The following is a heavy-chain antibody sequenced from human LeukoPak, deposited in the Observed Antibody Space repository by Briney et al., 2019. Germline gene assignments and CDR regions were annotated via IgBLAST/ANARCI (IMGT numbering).Heavy chain of an antibody. CDR2: IIPIFGTA. CDR3: ARDSSNYYGSGSSVDY. J-gene: IGHJ4*02. Sequence: ASVKVSCKASGGTFSSYAISWVRQAPGQGLEWVGGIIPIFGTANYAQKFQGRVTITADESTSTAYMELSSLRSEDTAVYYCARDSSNYYGSGSSVDYWGQGTLVTVSS. V-gene: IGHV1-69*01. D-gene: IGHD3-10*01. CDR1: GGTFSSYA.